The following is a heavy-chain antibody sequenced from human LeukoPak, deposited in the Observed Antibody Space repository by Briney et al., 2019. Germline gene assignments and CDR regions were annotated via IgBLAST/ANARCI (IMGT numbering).Heavy chain of an antibody. CDR1: GDSFSSSSYY. Sequence: SETLSLTCTVSGDSFSSSSYYWGWIRQPPGKGREWIGSIYYRGNTYYTPSLKSRITISVITSKKQFSLRLSSVTAAVTAVYYCARHYVKGGNWNYFDSWGQGALVIVSS. J-gene: IGHJ4*02. D-gene: IGHD4-23*01. V-gene: IGHV4-39*01. CDR2: IYYRGNT. CDR3: ARHYVKGGNWNYFDS.